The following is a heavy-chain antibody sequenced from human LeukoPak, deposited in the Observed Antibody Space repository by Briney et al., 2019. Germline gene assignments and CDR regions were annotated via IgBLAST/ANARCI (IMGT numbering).Heavy chain of an antibody. CDR1: GGSVSGYY. J-gene: IGHJ1*01. Sequence: SETLSLTCAVYGGSVSGYYWSWIRQPPGKGLEWIGEINHSGSTNYNPSLKSGVTISVDTSKNQFSLKLGSVTAADTAVYYCARGYCSGGSCYPAEYFQHWGQGTLVTVSS. CDR2: INHSGST. V-gene: IGHV4-34*01. CDR3: ARGYCSGGSCYPAEYFQH. D-gene: IGHD2-15*01.